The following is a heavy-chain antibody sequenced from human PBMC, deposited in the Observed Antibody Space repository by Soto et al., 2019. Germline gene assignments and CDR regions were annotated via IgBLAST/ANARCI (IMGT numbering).Heavy chain of an antibody. J-gene: IGHJ6*02. CDR2: ISYDGSNK. CDR3: AKGPGVAVAGNGGWYYYGMDV. D-gene: IGHD6-19*01. Sequence: GGSLRLSCAASGFTFSSYGMHWVRQAPGKGLEWVAVISYDGSNKYYADSVKGRFTISRDNSKNTLYLQMNSLRAEDTAVYYCAKGPGVAVAGNGGWYYYGMDVWGQGTRVTVSS. V-gene: IGHV3-30*18. CDR1: GFTFSSYG.